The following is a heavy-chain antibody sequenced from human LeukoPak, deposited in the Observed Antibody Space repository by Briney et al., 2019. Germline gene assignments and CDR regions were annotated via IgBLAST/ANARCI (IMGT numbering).Heavy chain of an antibody. CDR1: GFTFSDYY. Sequence: PGGSLRLSCAASGFTFSDYYMSWIRQAPGKGLEWVSYISSSGSTIYYADSVKGRFTISRDNAKNSLYLQMNSLRAEDTAVYYCARDREVNWNDAPDYYYYMDVWGKGTTVTVSS. CDR3: ARDREVNWNDAPDYYYYMDV. CDR2: ISSSGSTI. D-gene: IGHD1-1*01. V-gene: IGHV3-11*01. J-gene: IGHJ6*03.